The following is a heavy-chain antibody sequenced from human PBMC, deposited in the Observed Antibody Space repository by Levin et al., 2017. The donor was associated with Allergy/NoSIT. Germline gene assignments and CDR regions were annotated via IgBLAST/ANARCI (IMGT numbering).Heavy chain of an antibody. J-gene: IGHJ4*02. CDR3: AHRLRSGTAWSAPYFDY. CDR1: GFSLSTSGVG. V-gene: IGHV2-5*02. CDR2: IYWDDDK. Sequence: KSSGPTLVKPTQTLTLTCTFSGFSLSTSGVGVGWIRQPPGKALEWLAVIYWDDDKRYSPSLKSRLTITKDTSKNQVVLTMTNMDPVDTATYYCAHRLRSGTAWSAPYFDYWGQGTLVTVSS. D-gene: IGHD3-10*01.